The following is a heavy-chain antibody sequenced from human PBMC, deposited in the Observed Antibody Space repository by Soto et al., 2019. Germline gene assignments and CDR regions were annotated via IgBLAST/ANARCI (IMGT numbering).Heavy chain of an antibody. V-gene: IGHV3-30*18. D-gene: IGHD1-26*01. Sequence: PGGSLRLSCAASGFTFSSYGMHWVRQAPGKGLEWVAVISYDGSNKYYADSVKGRFTISRDNSKNTLYLQMNSLRAEDTAVYYCAKDSARFSGSHSDYWGQGTPVTVSS. CDR2: ISYDGSNK. J-gene: IGHJ4*02. CDR3: AKDSARFSGSHSDY. CDR1: GFTFSSYG.